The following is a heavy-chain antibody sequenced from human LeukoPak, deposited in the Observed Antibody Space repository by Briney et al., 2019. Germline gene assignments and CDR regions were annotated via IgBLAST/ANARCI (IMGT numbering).Heavy chain of an antibody. D-gene: IGHD2-2*01. Sequence: PGGSLRLSCAASGFSFSSFAMSWVRQAPGKGPQWVAGISDDSHNTYYADSLKGRFTISRDSSKSTVYLQMNNLGVEDTAVYYCARSRQVAVVKGSYGMDVWGQGTTVTVSS. V-gene: IGHV3-23*01. CDR3: ARSRQVAVVKGSYGMDV. CDR1: GFSFSSFA. CDR2: ISDDSHNT. J-gene: IGHJ6*02.